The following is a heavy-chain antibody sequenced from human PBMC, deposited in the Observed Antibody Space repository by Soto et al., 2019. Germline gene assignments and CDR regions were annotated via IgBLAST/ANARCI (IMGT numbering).Heavy chain of an antibody. Sequence: QVQLVQSGAEVKKPGSSVKVSCKASGGTFSSYAIRWVRQAPGQGLDWMGGIIPIFGTANYAQKFQGRVTITDDESTSTACMEVRSLRSEDAAMYYFTRMYYYDGSGYYYLDYCGQGTLVVVSS. D-gene: IGHD3-22*01. CDR1: GGTFSSYA. CDR3: TRMYYYDGSGYYYLDY. V-gene: IGHV1-69*01. J-gene: IGHJ4*02. CDR2: IIPIFGTA.